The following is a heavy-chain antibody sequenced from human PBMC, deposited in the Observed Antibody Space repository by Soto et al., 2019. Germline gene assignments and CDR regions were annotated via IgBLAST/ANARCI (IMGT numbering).Heavy chain of an antibody. V-gene: IGHV4-59*01. CDR2: IYYSGST. CDR3: ARVTVTTVFDY. J-gene: IGHJ4*02. D-gene: IGHD4-17*01. CDR1: GGSISSYY. Sequence: TSETLSLTCTVSGGSISSYYWSWIRQPPGKGLEWIGYIYYSGSTNYNPSLKSRVTISVDTSKNQFSLKLSSVTAADTAVYYCARVTVTTVFDYWGQGTLVTVSS.